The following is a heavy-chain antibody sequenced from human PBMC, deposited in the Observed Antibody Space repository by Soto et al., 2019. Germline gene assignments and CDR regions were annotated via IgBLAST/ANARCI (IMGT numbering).Heavy chain of an antibody. CDR2: FSLSGTT. CDR1: GASITGTSY. J-gene: IGHJ4*02. Sequence: SETLSLTCTVSGASITGTSYWSWIRQPAGKGLEWIGRFSLSGTTNYNPSLRSRVTMSADVSKNQFSLRLASVTAADTALYYCARGMTPPGAPAWYYFDSWGQGTLVTVSS. V-gene: IGHV4-4*07. CDR3: ARGMTPPGAPAWYYFDS. D-gene: IGHD2-8*02.